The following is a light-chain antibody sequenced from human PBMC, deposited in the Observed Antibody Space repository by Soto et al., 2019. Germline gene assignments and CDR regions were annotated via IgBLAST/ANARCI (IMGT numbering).Light chain of an antibody. V-gene: IGKV1-27*01. J-gene: IGKJ5*01. Sequence: DIHMTQSPSCLSASLAYRFTITVRASQGISSYLAWYQQKPGKVPKVLIYAASTLQSGVPSRFSGSGSGTDFTLTINSLQPEDFATYYCQQGYTSSITFGQGTRLEIK. CDR1: QGISSY. CDR2: AAS. CDR3: QQGYTSSIT.